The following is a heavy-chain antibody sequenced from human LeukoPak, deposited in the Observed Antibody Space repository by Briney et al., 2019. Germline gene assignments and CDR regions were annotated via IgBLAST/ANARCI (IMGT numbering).Heavy chain of an antibody. J-gene: IGHJ4*02. CDR2: IYYSGST. CDR1: GGSISSSSYY. CDR3: ARERTTGTVIHDY. V-gene: IGHV4-39*07. Sequence: SETLSLTCTVSGGSISSSSYYWGWIRQPPGKGLEWIGSIYYSGSTYYNPSLKSRVTISVDTSKNQFSLKLSSVTAAGTAVYYCARERTTGTVIHDYWGQGTLVTVSS. D-gene: IGHD1-1*01.